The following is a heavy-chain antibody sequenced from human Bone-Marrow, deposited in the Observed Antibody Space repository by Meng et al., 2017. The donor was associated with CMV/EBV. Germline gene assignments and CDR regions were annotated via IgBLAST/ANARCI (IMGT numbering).Heavy chain of an antibody. J-gene: IGHJ3*01. D-gene: IGHD3-3*01. Sequence: GESLKFSCAASGFTFDDYAMHWVRQAPGKGLEWVSGISGAGTNYADSVKGRFTISRDNSKNTVYLQMKSLRAEDTAIYYCAKSWSGWTYDAFGVWGQGTMVTVSS. CDR2: ISGAGT. V-gene: IGHV3-23*01. CDR3: AKSWSGWTYDAFGV. CDR1: GFTFDDYA.